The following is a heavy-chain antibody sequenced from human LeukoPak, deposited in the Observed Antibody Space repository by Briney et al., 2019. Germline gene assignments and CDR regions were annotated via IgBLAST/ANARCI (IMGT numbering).Heavy chain of an antibody. Sequence: SETLSLTCTVSGGSISSGDYYWSWIRQPPGKGLEWTGYIYYSGSTYYNPSLKSRVTISVDTSKNQFSLKLSSVTAADTAVYYCARARYYYGSGSYFDYWGQGTLVTVSS. CDR2: IYYSGST. J-gene: IGHJ4*02. D-gene: IGHD3-10*01. V-gene: IGHV4-30-4*01. CDR3: ARARYYYGSGSYFDY. CDR1: GGSISSGDYY.